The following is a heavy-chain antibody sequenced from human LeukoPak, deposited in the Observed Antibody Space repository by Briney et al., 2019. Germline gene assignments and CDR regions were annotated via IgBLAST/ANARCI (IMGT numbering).Heavy chain of an antibody. D-gene: IGHD3-10*01. CDR2: ISSSGSTI. CDR1: GFTFSSYE. Sequence: GGSLRLSCAASGFTFSSYEMNWVRQAPGKGLEWVSYISSSGSTIYYADSVKGRFTISRDNAKNSLYLQMNSLRAEDTAVYYCARDTYYYGSGSFVYWGQGTLVTVSS. CDR3: ARDTYYYGSGSFVY. J-gene: IGHJ4*02. V-gene: IGHV3-48*03.